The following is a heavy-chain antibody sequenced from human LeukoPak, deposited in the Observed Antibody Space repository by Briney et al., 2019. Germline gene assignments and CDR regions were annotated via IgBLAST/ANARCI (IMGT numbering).Heavy chain of an antibody. CDR3: ARWDYYDSRTFDI. D-gene: IGHD3-22*01. CDR1: GYTFTSYG. J-gene: IGHJ3*02. CDR2: ISIYNGKI. Sequence: ASVKVSCKASGYTFTSYGISWVRQAPRQGLEWMGWISIYNGKINYAQKFQGRVTMTTDTSTSTAYMELRSLRSDDTAVYYCARWDYYDSRTFDIWGQGTMVTVS. V-gene: IGHV1-18*01.